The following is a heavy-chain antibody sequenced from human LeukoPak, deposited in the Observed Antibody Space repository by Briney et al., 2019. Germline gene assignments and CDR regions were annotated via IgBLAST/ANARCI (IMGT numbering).Heavy chain of an antibody. J-gene: IGHJ4*02. D-gene: IGHD6-19*01. V-gene: IGHV3-72*01. CDR3: ARDWGAVAGTPYDDY. CDR2: NRNKAYGYTT. CDR1: GFTFSDHY. Sequence: GGSLRLSCAASGFTFSDHYMDWFRQAPEKGLEWVGRNRNKAYGYTTEYAASVKGRFTISRDDSKSSVYLQMNSLKTEDTAVYYCARDWGAVAGTPYDDYWGQGTLVTVSS.